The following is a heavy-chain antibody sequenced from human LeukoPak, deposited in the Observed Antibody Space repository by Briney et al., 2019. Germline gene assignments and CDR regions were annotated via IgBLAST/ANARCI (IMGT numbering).Heavy chain of an antibody. CDR2: ISSSSYI. CDR3: ARVLVIVASDY. CDR1: GFTFSSYS. Sequence: PGGSLRLSCAASGFTFSSYSMNWVRQAPGKGLEWVSSISSSSYIYYADSVKGRFTISRDNAKNSLYLQMNSLRAEDTAVYYCARVLVIVASDYWGQGTLVTVSS. V-gene: IGHV3-21*01. D-gene: IGHD5-12*01. J-gene: IGHJ4*02.